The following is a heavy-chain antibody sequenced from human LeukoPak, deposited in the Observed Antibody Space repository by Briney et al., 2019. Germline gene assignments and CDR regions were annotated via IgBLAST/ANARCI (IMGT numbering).Heavy chain of an antibody. J-gene: IGHJ4*02. D-gene: IGHD6-13*01. Sequence: SETLSLTCTVSGGSISSYYWSWIRQPAGKGMEWIGRIYSTGSTDYNPSLKSRVTMSVDTSKNQFSLRLRSVTAADTAVYYCARQIASAGAAGFDFWGQGALVTVSS. V-gene: IGHV4-4*07. CDR3: ARQIASAGAAGFDF. CDR2: IYSTGST. CDR1: GGSISSYY.